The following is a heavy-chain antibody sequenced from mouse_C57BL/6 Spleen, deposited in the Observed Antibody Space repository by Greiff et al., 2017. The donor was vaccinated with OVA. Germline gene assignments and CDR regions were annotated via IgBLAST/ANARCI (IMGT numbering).Heavy chain of an antibody. CDR3: ARGETTVDYFDY. D-gene: IGHD1-1*01. J-gene: IGHJ2*01. Sequence: EVKLMESGPGLVKPSQSLSLTCSVTGYSITSGYYWNWIRQFPGNKLEWMGYISYDGSNNYNPSLKNRISITRDTSKNQFFLKLNSVTTEDTATYYCARGETTVDYFDYWGQGTTLTVSS. CDR1: GYSITSGYY. V-gene: IGHV3-6*01. CDR2: ISYDGSN.